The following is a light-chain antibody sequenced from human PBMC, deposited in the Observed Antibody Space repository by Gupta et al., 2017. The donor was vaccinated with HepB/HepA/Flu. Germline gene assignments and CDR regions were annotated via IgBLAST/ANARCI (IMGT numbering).Light chain of an antibody. Sequence: QLVLTQSPSASASLGASVKLTCTLSSDHSSFAIAWHQQQPEKGPRFLMKVNNDGTHNKGEGIPDRFSGSRSGAERYLTISSLQSEDEADYYCQTWGTGIQVFGGGTKLTVL. CDR3: QTWGTGIQV. CDR2: VNNDGTH. J-gene: IGLJ3*02. V-gene: IGLV4-69*01. CDR1: SDHSSFA.